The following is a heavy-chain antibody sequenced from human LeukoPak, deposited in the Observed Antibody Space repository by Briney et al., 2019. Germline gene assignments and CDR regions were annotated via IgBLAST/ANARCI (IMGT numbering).Heavy chain of an antibody. Sequence: SETLSLTCTVSGGSISSSSYYWGWIRQPPGKGLEWIGSIYYSGSTYYNPSLKSRVTISVDTSKNQFSLKLSSVTAADTAVYYCARNGDLLRYFDWLFSYWGQGTLVTVSS. CDR2: IYYSGST. CDR1: GGSISSSSYY. J-gene: IGHJ4*02. CDR3: ARNGDLLRYFDWLFSY. V-gene: IGHV4-39*01. D-gene: IGHD3-9*01.